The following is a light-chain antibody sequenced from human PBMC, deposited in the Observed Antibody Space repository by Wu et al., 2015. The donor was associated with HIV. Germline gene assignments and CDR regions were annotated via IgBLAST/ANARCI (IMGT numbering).Light chain of an antibody. CDR2: GAS. V-gene: IGKV3-20*01. CDR3: QQYGSSPYT. Sequence: IVMTQSPGTLSVSPGERVTLSCRASQSVRSSLAWHQQKPGQAPRLLIYGASSRATGIPDRFSGSGPGTDFTLTISRLEPEDFAVYYCQQYGSSPYTFGQGTKLEIK. CDR1: QSVRSS. J-gene: IGKJ2*01.